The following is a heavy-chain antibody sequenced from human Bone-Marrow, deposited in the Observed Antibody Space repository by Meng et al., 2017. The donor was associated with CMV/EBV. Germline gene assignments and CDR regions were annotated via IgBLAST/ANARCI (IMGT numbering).Heavy chain of an antibody. CDR3: ARGSGDGYNLGWFDP. D-gene: IGHD5-24*01. CDR1: GGSISSGSYY. CDR2: IYTSGST. V-gene: IGHV4-61*02. Sequence: QVQLQESGPGLVNPSQTLSLTCTVSGGSISSGSYYWSWIRQPAGKGLEWIGRIYTSGSTNYNPSLKSRVTISVDTSKNQFSLKLSSVTAADTAVYYCARGSGDGYNLGWFDPWGQGTLVTVSS. J-gene: IGHJ5*02.